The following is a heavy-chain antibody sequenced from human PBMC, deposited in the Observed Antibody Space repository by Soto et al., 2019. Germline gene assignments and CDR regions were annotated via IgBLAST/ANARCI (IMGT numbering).Heavy chain of an antibody. J-gene: IGHJ6*03. Sequence: QITLKESGPTLVKPTQTLTLTCTFSGVSLNTSAVGVGWIRQPPGKALEWLALVYWDDDKLYSPSLKSRLTLNKDTSKNQLVLTMTNMDPVDTATYFCSHVLGYCSSVTCYHSVDYMDVWGKGTTVTVSS. CDR1: GVSLNTSAVG. V-gene: IGHV2-5*02. CDR2: VYWDDDK. D-gene: IGHD2-15*01. CDR3: SHVLGYCSSVTCYHSVDYMDV.